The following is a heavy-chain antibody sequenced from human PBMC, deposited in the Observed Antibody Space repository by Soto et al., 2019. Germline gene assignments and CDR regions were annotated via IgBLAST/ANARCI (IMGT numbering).Heavy chain of an antibody. D-gene: IGHD3-10*01. J-gene: IGHJ5*02. CDR3: ARDRFTMIRGVIRKCLSDP. V-gene: IGHV4-59*01. CDR1: GGSIRSYS. CDR2: ISDTGNT. Sequence: SETLSLTCTVSGGSIRSYSWSCIRQPPWKGLEWIGYISDTGNTYYNPSLKSRLTISADPSKKQFSLKLTSVTAADTAVYYCARDRFTMIRGVIRKCLSDPWGQGILVTVS.